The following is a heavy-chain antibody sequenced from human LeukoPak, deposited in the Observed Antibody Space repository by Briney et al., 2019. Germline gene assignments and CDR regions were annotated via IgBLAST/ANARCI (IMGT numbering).Heavy chain of an antibody. CDR3: ARRAQVERRHSQFDY. Sequence: GASVKVSCKASGYIFTSSYIHWVRQAPGQGLEWMGMINPSGGSTGYAQKFQGRVTTTRDMSTSTVYMELSSLRSEDTAVFYCARRAQVERRHSQFDYWGQGTLVTVSS. J-gene: IGHJ4*02. D-gene: IGHD1-1*01. V-gene: IGHV1-46*01. CDR2: INPSGGST. CDR1: GYIFTSSY.